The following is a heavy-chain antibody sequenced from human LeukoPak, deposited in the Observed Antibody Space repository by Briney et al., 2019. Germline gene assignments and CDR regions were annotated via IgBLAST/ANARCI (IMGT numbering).Heavy chain of an antibody. J-gene: IGHJ4*02. D-gene: IGHD6-13*01. CDR2: IWYDGSEK. CDR3: GREYSSSWYHFGY. Sequence: GGSLRLSCAASGFTFRNYGMHWVRQAPGKGLEWVGVIWYDGSEKYYADSVQGRFTISRDNSKNTLYLQMNSLRFEDTAVNYCGREYSSSWYHFGYWGQGTLVTVSP. V-gene: IGHV3-33*01. CDR1: GFTFRNYG.